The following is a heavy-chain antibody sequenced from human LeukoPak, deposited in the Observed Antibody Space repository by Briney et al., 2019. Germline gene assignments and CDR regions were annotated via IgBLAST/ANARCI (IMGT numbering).Heavy chain of an antibody. CDR2: IRFDGSHV. J-gene: IGHJ5*02. V-gene: IGHV3-30*02. CDR3: AREVAARGPTVVRRGGANWFDP. Sequence: GGSLRLSCTASGFTFSDHGMHWVRQAPGKGLEWVAFIRFDGSHVYYADSVRGRFTISRDNSKNTLYLQMNSLRAEDTAVYYCAREVAARGPTVVRRGGANWFDPWGQGTLVTVSS. CDR1: GFTFSDHG. D-gene: IGHD4-23*01.